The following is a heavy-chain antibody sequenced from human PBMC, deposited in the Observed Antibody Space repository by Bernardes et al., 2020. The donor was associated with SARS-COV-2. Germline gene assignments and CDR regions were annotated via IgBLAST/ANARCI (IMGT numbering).Heavy chain of an antibody. CDR2: INPNSGGT. D-gene: IGHD3-3*01. Sequence: ASVQVSCKASGYTFTGYYMHWVRQAPGQGLEWMGWINPNSGGTNYAQKFQGRVTMTRDTSISTAYMELSRLRSDDTAVYYCARADSTNDFWSLRVAPYFDYWGQGTLVTVSS. V-gene: IGHV1-2*02. CDR1: GYTFTGYY. CDR3: ARADSTNDFWSLRVAPYFDY. J-gene: IGHJ4*02.